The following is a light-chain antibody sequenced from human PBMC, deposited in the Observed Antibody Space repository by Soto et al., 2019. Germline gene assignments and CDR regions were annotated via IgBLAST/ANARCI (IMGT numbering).Light chain of an antibody. CDR2: EVT. Sequence: QSVLTQLPSASGSPGQSVTISCTGTSSDVGAYNYVSWYQQHPGKAPKLVIYEVTKRPSGVPDRFSGSKSGNTASLTVSGLQAEEEADYYCSSYAGSNNFEVFGTGTEVTVL. CDR3: SSYAGSNNFEV. V-gene: IGLV2-8*01. J-gene: IGLJ1*01. CDR1: SSDVGAYNY.